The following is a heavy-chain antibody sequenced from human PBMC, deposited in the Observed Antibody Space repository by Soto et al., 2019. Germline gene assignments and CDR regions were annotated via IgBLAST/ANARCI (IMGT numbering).Heavy chain of an antibody. CDR1: GYTFSSSA. Sequence: ASVKVSCKASGYTFSSSAMHWVRQAPGQGLEWMGWINPNSGGTNYAQKFQGRVTMTRDTSISTAYMELSRLRSDDTAVYYCARERPGDDAFDIWGQGTMVTVSS. J-gene: IGHJ3*02. D-gene: IGHD3-10*01. CDR2: INPNSGGT. V-gene: IGHV1-2*02. CDR3: ARERPGDDAFDI.